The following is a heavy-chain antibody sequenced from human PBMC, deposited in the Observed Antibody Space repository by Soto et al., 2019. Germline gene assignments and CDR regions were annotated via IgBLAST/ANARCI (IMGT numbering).Heavy chain of an antibody. J-gene: IGHJ6*02. CDR2: ISYDGSHK. Sequence: VQVVESGGGVVQPGRSLRLSCVASGFSFSHYGMQWVRQAPGKGLEWVAVISYDGSHKYYGESVTGRFTISRENSKNTLYLQMNSLRPDDTALYFWERDRDMEQLGYYGVDVWGQGTTVAVSS. D-gene: IGHD6-13*01. V-gene: IGHV3-30*03. CDR3: ERDRDMEQLGYYGVDV. CDR1: GFSFSHYG.